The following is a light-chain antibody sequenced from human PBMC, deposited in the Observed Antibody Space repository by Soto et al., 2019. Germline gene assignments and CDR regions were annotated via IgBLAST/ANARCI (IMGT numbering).Light chain of an antibody. V-gene: IGKV3-20*01. Sequence: EIVLTQSPGTLSLSPGERATLSCRASQSVSSNYLTWYQQKPGQARRLLIYGASSRATGIPDRFSGSGSGTDFTLTISRLEPEDFAVYYCQQYGSSPFTFGPGTKVDIK. CDR1: QSVSSNY. CDR3: QQYGSSPFT. J-gene: IGKJ3*01. CDR2: GAS.